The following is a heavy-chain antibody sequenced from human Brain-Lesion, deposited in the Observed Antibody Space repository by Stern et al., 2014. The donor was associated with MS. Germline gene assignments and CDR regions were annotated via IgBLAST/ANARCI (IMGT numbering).Heavy chain of an antibody. CDR1: GGSISRGGYY. V-gene: IGHV4-61*02. CDR2: IFNRGRP. D-gene: IGHD2-2*01. J-gene: IGHJ6*02. CDR3: ARGRVVPGFQYYATDV. Sequence: VQLVESGPGLVKPSQTLSLSCTVSGGSISRGGYYWSWIRQPAGKGLGWIGRIFNRGRPNSNPSPKSPVPLSINTSNNQFSLRMNSMTAADTAVYYCARGRVVPGFQYYATDVWGQGTTVIVSS.